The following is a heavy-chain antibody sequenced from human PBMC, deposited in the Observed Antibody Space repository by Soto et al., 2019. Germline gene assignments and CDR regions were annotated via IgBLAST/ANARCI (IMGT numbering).Heavy chain of an antibody. V-gene: IGHV3-30-3*01. Sequence: QVQLVESGGGVVQPGRSLRLSCAASRFTFSSYAMHWVRQAPGKGLEWVAVISYDGSNKYYADSVKGRFTISRDNSKNTLYLQMNSLRAEDTALYYCARGGNLWFGEPFDYWGQGTLVTVSS. CDR1: RFTFSSYA. CDR2: ISYDGSNK. CDR3: ARGGNLWFGEPFDY. D-gene: IGHD3-10*01. J-gene: IGHJ4*02.